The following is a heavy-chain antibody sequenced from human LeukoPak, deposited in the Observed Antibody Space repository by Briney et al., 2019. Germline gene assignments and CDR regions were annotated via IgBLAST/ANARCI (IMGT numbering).Heavy chain of an antibody. CDR1: GFTLRHYA. D-gene: IGHD3-3*01. V-gene: IGHV3-30*03. J-gene: IGHJ5*01. Sequence: GGSLRLSCAGPGFTLRHYAMHWLRQAPGKVPEWPAVMSYDGHNKTYSDSVEGRFTISRDDSKNTPYLHLNSLRSEDTGIYYCARTISVFGILPDNWLDSWGQGIPVTVSS. CDR3: ARTISVFGILPDNWLDS. CDR2: MSYDGHNK.